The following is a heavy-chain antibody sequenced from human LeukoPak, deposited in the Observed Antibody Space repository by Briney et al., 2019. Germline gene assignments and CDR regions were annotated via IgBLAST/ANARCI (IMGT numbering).Heavy chain of an antibody. V-gene: IGHV3-21*01. CDR3: ARDLIVGATGFDY. J-gene: IGHJ4*02. D-gene: IGHD1-26*01. Sequence: GGSLRLSCAASGFTFSSYSMNWVRQAPGKGLEWVSSISSSSSYIYYADSVKGRFTISRDNAKNSLYLQMNSLRAEDTAVYYCARDLIVGATGFDYWGQGTLVTVSS. CDR2: ISSSSSYI. CDR1: GFTFSSYS.